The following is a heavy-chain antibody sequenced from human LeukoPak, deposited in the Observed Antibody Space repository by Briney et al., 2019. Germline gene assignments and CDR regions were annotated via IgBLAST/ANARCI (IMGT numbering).Heavy chain of an antibody. V-gene: IGHV1-18*01. CDR2: TSAYNGNT. CDR3: ARDLTGWLVRDYFDY. CDR1: GYTFTSYG. Sequence: GASVKVSCKASGYTFTSYGISWVRQAPGQGLEWMGWTSAYNGNTNYAQKLQGRVTMTTDTSTSTAYMELRSLRSDDTAVYYCARDLTGWLVRDYFDYWGQGTLVTVSS. D-gene: IGHD6-19*01. J-gene: IGHJ4*02.